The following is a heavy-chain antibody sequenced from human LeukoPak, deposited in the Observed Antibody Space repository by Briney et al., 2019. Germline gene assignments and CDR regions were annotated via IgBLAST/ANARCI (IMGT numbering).Heavy chain of an antibody. Sequence: GGSLRLSCAACGFTFSIYPMMWVRDAREEAREGVSAISGSGGSTYYADSRKGRVHIFRDNSKNTLYLQKNSLRAEDTAVYYCAKVVVVITFGFDFWGQGTLVTVSS. J-gene: IGHJ4*02. CDR1: GFTFSIYP. CDR2: ISGSGGST. V-gene: IGHV3-23*01. CDR3: AKVVVVITFGFDF. D-gene: IGHD3-22*01.